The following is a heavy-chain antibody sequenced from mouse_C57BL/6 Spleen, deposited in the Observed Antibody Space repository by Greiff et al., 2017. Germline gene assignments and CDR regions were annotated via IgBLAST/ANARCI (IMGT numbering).Heavy chain of an antibody. CDR1: GYSFTDYN. D-gene: IGHD1-1*01. CDR3: ARVRYYGSHAMDY. V-gene: IGHV1-39*01. CDR2: INPNYGTT. J-gene: IGHJ4*01. Sequence: VQLKQSGPELVKPGASVKISCKASGYSFTDYNMNWVKQSNGQSLEWIGVINPNYGTTSYNQKFKGKATLTVDQSSSTAYMQLNSLTSEDSAVYYCARVRYYGSHAMDYWGQGTSVTVSS.